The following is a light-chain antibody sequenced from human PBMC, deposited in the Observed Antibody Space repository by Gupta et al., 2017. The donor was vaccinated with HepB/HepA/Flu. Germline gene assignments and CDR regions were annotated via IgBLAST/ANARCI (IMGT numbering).Light chain of an antibody. Sequence: IQMTQSPSTLSASVGDRVTITCRASQRISSWLAWYQQKPGKAPKLLIYKASSLESGVPSRFSGSGSGTEFTLTISSLQPDDFATYYCQQYNSYLLAFGGGTKVEIK. J-gene: IGKJ4*01. CDR1: QRISSW. CDR3: QQYNSYLLA. CDR2: KAS. V-gene: IGKV1-5*03.